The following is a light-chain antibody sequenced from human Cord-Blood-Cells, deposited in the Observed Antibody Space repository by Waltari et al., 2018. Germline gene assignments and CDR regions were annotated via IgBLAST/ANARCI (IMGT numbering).Light chain of an antibody. CDR2: AAS. CDR1: QSTTSY. V-gene: IGKV1-39*01. Sequence: IQMTQCTSSLSPSVGDSATITCRASQSTTSYLNWYQQKPGKAPKLLIYAASSLQSGVPSRFSGSGSGTDFTLTISSLQPEDFATYYCQQSYSALTFGGVTKVEIK. CDR3: QQSYSALT. J-gene: IGKJ4*01.